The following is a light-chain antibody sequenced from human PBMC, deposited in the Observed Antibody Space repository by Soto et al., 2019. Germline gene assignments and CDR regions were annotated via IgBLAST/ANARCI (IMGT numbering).Light chain of an antibody. Sequence: DIVLTQSPGTLSLSPGERATLSCRASQSVSSSYLAWYQQKPGQAPRLLIYGESSRATGIPDRFSGSGSGTDFTLTISRLEPEDFAVYYCQQYGSSPLTFGGGTKVDIK. CDR2: GES. CDR1: QSVSSSY. V-gene: IGKV3-20*01. J-gene: IGKJ4*01. CDR3: QQYGSSPLT.